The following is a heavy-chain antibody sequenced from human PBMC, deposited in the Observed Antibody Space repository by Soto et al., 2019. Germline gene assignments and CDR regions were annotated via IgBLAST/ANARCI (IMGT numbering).Heavy chain of an antibody. V-gene: IGHV3-33*01. CDR1: GFTFSSYG. CDR3: ARDIMVRGVMDY. D-gene: IGHD3-10*01. J-gene: IGHJ4*02. Sequence: GGSLRLSCAASGFTFSSYGMHWVRQAPGKGLEWVAVIGYDGSNKYYADSVKGRFTISRDNSKNTLYLQMNSLRAEDTAVYYCARDIMVRGVMDYWGQGTLVTVSS. CDR2: IGYDGSNK.